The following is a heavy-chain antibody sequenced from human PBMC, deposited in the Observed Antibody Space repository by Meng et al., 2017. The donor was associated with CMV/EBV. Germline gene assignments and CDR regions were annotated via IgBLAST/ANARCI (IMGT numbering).Heavy chain of an antibody. CDR2: IYSSGGT. J-gene: IGHJ4*02. CDR1: GGPIRSYY. V-gene: IGHV4-4*07. CDR3: ARTDCSSTSCYLNY. Sequence: TGSGGPIRSYYWSWIRQRAGKGLEWIGRIYSSGGTNYKSSLKSRVTMSVDTSRNQFSLKLSSVTAADTAVYYCARTDCSSTSCYLNYWGQGTLVTVSS. D-gene: IGHD2-2*01.